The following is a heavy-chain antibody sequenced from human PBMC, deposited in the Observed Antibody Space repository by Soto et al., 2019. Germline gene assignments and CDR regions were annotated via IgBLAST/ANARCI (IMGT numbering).Heavy chain of an antibody. Sequence: QVQLVESGGGVVQPGRSLSLSCAASGFSFNRYGMHWVRQAPGKGLDWVAVISYDGSDKYYADSVKGRFTISRDNSKNTLYLHMDSLTSEDTAVYSCAKDQRGGLPTVTSPNFNYLSLGSLVTV. CDR1: GFSFNRYG. J-gene: IGHJ4*02. D-gene: IGHD5-12*01. CDR2: ISYDGSDK. V-gene: IGHV3-30*18. CDR3: AKDQRGGLPTVTSPNFNY.